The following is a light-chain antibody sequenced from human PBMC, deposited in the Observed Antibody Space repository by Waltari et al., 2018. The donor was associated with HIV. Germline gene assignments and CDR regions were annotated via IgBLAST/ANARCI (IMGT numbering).Light chain of an antibody. CDR1: KMGSKN. CDR2: RDI. Sequence: YELTQALSVSVALGQTAMITCEGGKMGSKNDNWYQQKPGQAPVLVIFRDIMRPSGIPERFSGSNSGKSATLTISRAQAGDEGDYYCQVWDSSSVVFATGTKVTVL. J-gene: IGLJ1*01. V-gene: IGLV3-9*01. CDR3: QVWDSSSVV.